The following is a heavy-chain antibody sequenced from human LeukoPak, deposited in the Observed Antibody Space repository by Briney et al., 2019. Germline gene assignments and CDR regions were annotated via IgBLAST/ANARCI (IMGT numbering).Heavy chain of an antibody. CDR1: GYSISSGYY. Sequence: PSETLSLTCTVSGYSISSGYYWGWLRQPPGKGLEWIGSIYHSGSTYYNPSLKSRVTISVDTSKNQFSLKLSSVTAADTAVYYCARDTGFGEFRPYWGQGTLVTVSS. D-gene: IGHD3-10*01. J-gene: IGHJ4*02. CDR2: IYHSGST. V-gene: IGHV4-38-2*02. CDR3: ARDTGFGEFRPY.